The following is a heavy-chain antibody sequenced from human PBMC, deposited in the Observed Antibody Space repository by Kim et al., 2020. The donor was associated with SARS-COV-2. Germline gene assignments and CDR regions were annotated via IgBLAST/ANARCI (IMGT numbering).Heavy chain of an antibody. J-gene: IGHJ5*02. CDR3: ARDEVGESITMIIPGGYGWFDP. V-gene: IGHV3-33*01. Sequence: GGSLRLSCAASGFTFSSYGMHWVRQAPGKGLEWVAVIWYDGSNKYYADSVKCRFTISRDNSKNTLYLQMNSLRAEDTAVYYCARDEVGESITMIIPGGYGWFDPWGQGTLVTVSS. CDR2: IWYDGSNK. CDR1: GFTFSSYG. D-gene: IGHD3-22*01.